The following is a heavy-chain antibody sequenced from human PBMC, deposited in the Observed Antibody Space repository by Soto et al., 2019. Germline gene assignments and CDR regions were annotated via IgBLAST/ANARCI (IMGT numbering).Heavy chain of an antibody. J-gene: IGHJ3*02. Sequence: KVSFKASGYTXTSYDSHWVRQATGQGLVWIGWMNPNSCNTGYAQKFQGRVTMTRNTSIRTAYMELRSLRSEDKAVYYCARGKGYYDSSGYTGPDAFDIWGQGTMGTVSS. CDR2: MNPNSCNT. V-gene: IGHV1-8*01. CDR1: GYTXTSYD. CDR3: ARGKGYYDSSGYTGPDAFDI. D-gene: IGHD3-22*01.